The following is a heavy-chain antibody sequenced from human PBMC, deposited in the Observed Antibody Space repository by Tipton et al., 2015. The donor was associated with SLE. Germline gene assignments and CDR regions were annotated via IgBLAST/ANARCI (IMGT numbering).Heavy chain of an antibody. V-gene: IGHV4-34*01. D-gene: IGHD6-19*01. CDR1: GGSFSGYY. J-gene: IGHJ4*02. Sequence: TLSLTCAVYGGSFSGYYWSWIRQPPGKGLEWVGEINHSGSTNYNPSLKSRVTISVDTSKNQFSLKLSSVTAADTAVYYCAREDVAGLPDYWGQGTLVTVSS. CDR2: INHSGST. CDR3: AREDVAGLPDY.